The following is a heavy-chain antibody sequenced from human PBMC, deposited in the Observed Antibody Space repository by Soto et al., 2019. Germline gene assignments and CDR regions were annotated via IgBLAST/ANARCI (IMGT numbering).Heavy chain of an antibody. J-gene: IGHJ6*02. CDR3: ARPNVVGAFSYYFRMDV. CDR1: GYSISSSSYY. CDR2: IYHSGNT. D-gene: IGHD2-2*01. Sequence: PSETLSLTCTVSGYSISSSSYYWGWIRQPPGQGLEWIGSIYHSGNTYYNPSLKSRVTISVDTSKNQFSLKLTSVTAADSAVYYCARPNVVGAFSYYFRMDVWGLGTTVTVSS. V-gene: IGHV4-39*01.